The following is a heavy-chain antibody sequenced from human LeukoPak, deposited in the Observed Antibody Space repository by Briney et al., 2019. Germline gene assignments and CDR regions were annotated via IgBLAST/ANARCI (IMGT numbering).Heavy chain of an antibody. D-gene: IGHD3-9*01. CDR2: IYSGGST. CDR1: GFTVSSNI. Sequence: PGGSLRLSCAASGFTVSSNIMSWVRQGPGKGLEWVSVIYSGGSTYYADSVKGRFTISRDNSKNTLYLQMNSLRVEDTAVYYCALGLVTDYWGQGTLVTVSS. CDR3: ALGLVTDY. V-gene: IGHV3-66*01. J-gene: IGHJ4*02.